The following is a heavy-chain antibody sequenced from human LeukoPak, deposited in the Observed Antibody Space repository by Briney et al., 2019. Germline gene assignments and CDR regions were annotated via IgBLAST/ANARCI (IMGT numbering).Heavy chain of an antibody. D-gene: IGHD5-18*01. CDR2: IHYSGST. CDR3: ARSGGQLWGPEVWDV. J-gene: IGHJ6*02. V-gene: IGHV4-59*08. CDR1: GGSISPYY. Sequence: SETLSLTCTVSGGSISPYYWSWVRQPPGKGLEWIGSIHYSGSTNNKPSLKSRVTISVDTSKNQFSLKLSSVTAADTAVYYCARSGGQLWGPEVWDVWGQGTTVTVSS.